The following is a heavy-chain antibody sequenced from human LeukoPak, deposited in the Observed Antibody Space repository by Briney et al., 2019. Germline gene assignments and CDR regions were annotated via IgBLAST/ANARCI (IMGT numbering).Heavy chain of an antibody. CDR3: ARDSLMPTDYYDSSGYNPGWFDP. D-gene: IGHD3-22*01. V-gene: IGHV4-30-2*01. CDR1: GGSISSGAYY. J-gene: IGHJ5*02. Sequence: SETLSLTCTVSGGSISSGAYYWSWIRQPPGKGLEWIGYIYHSGSTYYNPSLRSRVTISVDRSKNQFSLKLTSVTAADTAVYYCARDSLMPTDYYDSSGYNPGWFDPWGQGTLVTVSS. CDR2: IYHSGST.